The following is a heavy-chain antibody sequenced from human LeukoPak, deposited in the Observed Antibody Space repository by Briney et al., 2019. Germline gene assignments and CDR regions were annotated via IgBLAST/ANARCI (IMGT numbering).Heavy chain of an antibody. V-gene: IGHV3-30-3*01. Sequence: GGSLRLSCAASGFTFSSYAMSWVRQAPGKGLEWVAVISYDGSNKYYADSVKGRFTISRDNSKNTLYLQMNSLRAEDTAVYYCAKVSMVRGVIITAPFDYWGQGTLVTVSS. J-gene: IGHJ4*02. D-gene: IGHD3-10*01. CDR1: GFTFSSYA. CDR2: ISYDGSNK. CDR3: AKVSMVRGVIITAPFDY.